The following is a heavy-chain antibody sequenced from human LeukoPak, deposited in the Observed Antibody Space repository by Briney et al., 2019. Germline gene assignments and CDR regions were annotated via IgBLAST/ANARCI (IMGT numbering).Heavy chain of an antibody. CDR1: VGSMRHYY. J-gene: IGHJ3*02. Sequence: KPSETLSLTCTVCVGSMRHYYWSWVRQPAGKGLEWIGRVHTSGSSTYNPSLRSRVTMSVDTSKNQFSLKLSSVTAADTAVYYCARLSVRDVEGAFDIWGQGTLVTVSS. CDR2: VHTSGSS. V-gene: IGHV4-4*07. CDR3: ARLSVRDVEGAFDI. D-gene: IGHD5-24*01.